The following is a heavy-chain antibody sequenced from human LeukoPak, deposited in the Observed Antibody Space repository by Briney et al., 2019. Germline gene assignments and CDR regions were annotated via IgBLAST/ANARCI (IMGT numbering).Heavy chain of an antibody. V-gene: IGHV3-48*01. CDR2: ISSSSTI. D-gene: IGHD3-10*01. CDR1: GFTFSSYS. CDR3: ARDRSPTWDY. Sequence: GGSLRLSCAASGFTFSSYSMNWVRQAPGKGLEWVSYISSSSTIYYADSVKGRFTISRDNAKNSLYLQMNSLRAEDTAVYYCARDRSPTWDYWGQGTLVTVSS. J-gene: IGHJ4*02.